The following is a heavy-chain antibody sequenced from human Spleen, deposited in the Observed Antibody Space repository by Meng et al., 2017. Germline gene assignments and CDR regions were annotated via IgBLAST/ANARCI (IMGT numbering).Heavy chain of an antibody. J-gene: IGHJ2*01. CDR3: ARGGAVAGLPWYFDL. CDR2: IYTSGRT. V-gene: IGHV4-4*07. CDR1: GGSISSDY. D-gene: IGHD6-19*01. Sequence: VQLQESGPGLVKPSETLSLTCTVSGGSISSDYWSWIRQPAGKGLEWIGRIYTSGRTNYNPSLKSRVTMSGDTSKNQFSLKLNSVTAADTAVYYCARGGAVAGLPWYFDLWGRGTLVTVSS.